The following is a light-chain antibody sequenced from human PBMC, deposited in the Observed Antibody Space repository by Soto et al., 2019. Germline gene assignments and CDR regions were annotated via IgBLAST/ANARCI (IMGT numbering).Light chain of an antibody. CDR2: DGS. Sequence: DIQMTQSPSTLSASVGDSVTITCRASQNIDNLLAWYQQKPGQAPKVVIFDGSRLETGVPSRFSGSGSGTTFTLTISSLQPDDFATDYCQQYNSYSPTFGPGTKVDIK. V-gene: IGKV1-5*01. CDR1: QNIDNL. CDR3: QQYNSYSPT. J-gene: IGKJ1*01.